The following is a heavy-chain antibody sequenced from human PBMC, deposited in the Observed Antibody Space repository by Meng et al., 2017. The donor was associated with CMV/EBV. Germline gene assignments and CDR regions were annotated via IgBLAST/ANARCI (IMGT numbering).Heavy chain of an antibody. V-gene: IGHV3-21*01. D-gene: IGHD2-15*01. Sequence: LVVESGGGLVKPGGALGRSCAASGFDFSYWIINWVRQASGKGLEWVSSIDPTSHYIFYPESVKGRFTISRDNAKSSLFLQMNGLRVEDTATYYCVRLVGVTGRYYFDYWGQGTLVTVSS. J-gene: IGHJ4*02. CDR1: GFDFSYWI. CDR3: VRLVGVTGRYYFDY. CDR2: IDPTSHYI.